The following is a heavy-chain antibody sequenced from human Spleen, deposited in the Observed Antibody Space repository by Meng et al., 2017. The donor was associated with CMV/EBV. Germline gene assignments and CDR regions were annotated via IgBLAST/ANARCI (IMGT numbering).Heavy chain of an antibody. CDR3: ARAWVDCSSTSCYPFDY. Sequence: SSNSASWNWSRQSPSRGLEWLGRTYYRSKWYNDYAVSVKSRITINPDTSKNQFSLQLNSVTPEDTAVYYCARAWVDCSSTSCYPFDYWGQGTLVTVSS. V-gene: IGHV6-1*01. J-gene: IGHJ4*02. CDR1: SSNSAS. D-gene: IGHD2-2*01. CDR2: TYYRSKWYN.